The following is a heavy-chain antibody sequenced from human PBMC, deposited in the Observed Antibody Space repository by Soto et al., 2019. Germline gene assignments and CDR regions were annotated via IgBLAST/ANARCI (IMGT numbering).Heavy chain of an antibody. CDR3: ARGPRASSGGTGAY. Sequence: VQLVESGGGLVQPGGSLRLSCAASGFSFDSYWMHWVRQAPGQGPVWVSRIDYDGTTTNYADSVKGLIPISRDNAKNTLYLQMTSLRPEDTAVYYCARGPRASSGGTGAYWGQGALVTVSS. CDR1: GFSFDSYW. CDR2: IDYDGTTT. J-gene: IGHJ1*01. D-gene: IGHD2-2*01. V-gene: IGHV3-74*01.